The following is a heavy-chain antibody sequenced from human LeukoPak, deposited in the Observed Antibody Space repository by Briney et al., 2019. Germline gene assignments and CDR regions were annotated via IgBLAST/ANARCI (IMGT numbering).Heavy chain of an antibody. J-gene: IGHJ4*02. Sequence: GGSLRLSCAASGFTFSSYGMHWVRQAPGKGLEWVAVISYDGSNKYYADSVKGRFTISRDNSKNTLYLQMNSLRAEDTAVYYCATDSSEGVDYWGQGTLVTVSS. D-gene: IGHD3-22*01. CDR1: GFTFSSYG. V-gene: IGHV3-30*03. CDR3: ATDSSEGVDY. CDR2: ISYDGSNK.